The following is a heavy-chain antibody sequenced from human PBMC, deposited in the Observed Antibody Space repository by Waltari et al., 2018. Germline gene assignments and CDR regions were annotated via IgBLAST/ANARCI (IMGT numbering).Heavy chain of an antibody. D-gene: IGHD3-22*01. CDR1: GYTFTSYA. J-gene: IGHJ6*02. V-gene: IGHV1-3*01. CDR2: INAGNGNT. CDR3: ARDQGYDYSYYYYGMDV. Sequence: QVQLVQSGAEVKTPGASVKVSCKASGYTFTSYAMHWVRQAPGQRLEWMGWINAGNGNTKYSQKFQGRVTITRDTSASTAYMELSSLRSEDTAVYYCARDQGYDYSYYYYGMDVWGQGTTVTVSS.